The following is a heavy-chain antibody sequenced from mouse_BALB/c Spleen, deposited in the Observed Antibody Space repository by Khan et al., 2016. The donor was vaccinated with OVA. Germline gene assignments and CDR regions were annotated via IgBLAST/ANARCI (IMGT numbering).Heavy chain of an antibody. CDR2: IYPGSGST. CDR3: ARSPYGNSFAY. CDR1: GYTFTDYI. V-gene: IGHV1-77*01. D-gene: IGHD2-1*01. J-gene: IGHJ3*01. Sequence: QVQLQQSGPELVKPGASVKMSCKASGYTFTDYIMSWVKQRTGQGLEWIGEIYPGSGSTYYNEKFKGKATLTADTSSNTAYMHLSSLTSEDSAVYFCARSPYGNSFAYWGQGTLVTVS.